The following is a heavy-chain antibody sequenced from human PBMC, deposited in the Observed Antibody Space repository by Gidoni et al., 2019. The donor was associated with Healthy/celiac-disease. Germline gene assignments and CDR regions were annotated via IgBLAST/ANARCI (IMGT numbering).Heavy chain of an antibody. Sequence: QVQLQESGPGLVKPSETLSLTCTVSGGSISSYYWSWIRQPPGTGLEWIGYIYYSGSTNYNPSLKSRVTISVDTSKNQFSLKPSSVTAADTAVYYCARSRGSYCGGDCYLPFFDYWGQGTLVTVSS. V-gene: IGHV4-59*01. J-gene: IGHJ4*02. CDR1: GGSISSYY. CDR2: IYYSGST. D-gene: IGHD2-21*01. CDR3: ARSRGSYCGGDCYLPFFDY.